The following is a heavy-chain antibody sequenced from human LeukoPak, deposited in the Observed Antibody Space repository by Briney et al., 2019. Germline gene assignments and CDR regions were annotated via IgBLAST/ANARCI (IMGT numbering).Heavy chain of an antibody. J-gene: IGHJ6*03. CDR2: ISSSGSTI. CDR3: ARENGYSYGSGYYYYYMDV. CDR1: GFTFSSYE. Sequence: GGSLRLSCAASGFTFSSYEMNWVRQAPGKGLEWVSYISSSGSTIYYADSVKGRFTISRDNAKNSLYLQMNSLRAEDTAVYYCARENGYSYGSGYYYYYMDVWGKGTTVTVSS. V-gene: IGHV3-48*03. D-gene: IGHD5-18*01.